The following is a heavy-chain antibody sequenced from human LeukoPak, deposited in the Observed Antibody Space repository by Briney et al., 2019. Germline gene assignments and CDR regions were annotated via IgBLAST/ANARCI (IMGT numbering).Heavy chain of an antibody. Sequence: SETLSLTCTVSGGSISSGGFYWSWIRQHPGKGLEWIGTMYYSGSTYYNPSLKSRVTILVDTSKNQFSLKLSSVTAADTAVYYRARVSYVVWWFDPWGQGTLVTVSS. CDR3: ARVSYVVWWFDP. CDR1: GGSISSGGFY. CDR2: MYYSGST. V-gene: IGHV4-31*03. D-gene: IGHD3-16*01. J-gene: IGHJ5*02.